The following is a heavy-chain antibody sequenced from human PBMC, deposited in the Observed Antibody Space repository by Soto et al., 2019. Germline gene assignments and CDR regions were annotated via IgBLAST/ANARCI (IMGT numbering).Heavy chain of an antibody. CDR1: GFTFSSYA. CDR2: ISGIGGST. J-gene: IGHJ6*02. Sequence: GGSLRLSCAASGFTFSSYAMSWVRQAPGKGLEWVSAISGIGGSTYYADSVKGRFTISRDNSKKTLYLQMNSLRAEDTAVYYCAKSTNYYDSSGYGGMDVWGQGTTVTVSS. CDR3: AKSTNYYDSSGYGGMDV. V-gene: IGHV3-23*01. D-gene: IGHD3-22*01.